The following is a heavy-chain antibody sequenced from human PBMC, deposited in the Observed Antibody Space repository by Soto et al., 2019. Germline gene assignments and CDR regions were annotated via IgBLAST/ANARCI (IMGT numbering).Heavy chain of an antibody. CDR3: TRAFMIVVVKTLGPGVSWFDP. CDR1: GFTFGDYA. D-gene: IGHD3-22*01. Sequence: GGSLRLSCTASGFTFGDYAMSWFRQAPGKGLEWVGFIRSKAYGGTTECAASVKGRFTISRDDSKSIAYLQMNSLKTEDTAVYYCTRAFMIVVVKTLGPGVSWFDPWGQGTLVTVSS. CDR2: IRSKAYGGTT. J-gene: IGHJ5*02. V-gene: IGHV3-49*03.